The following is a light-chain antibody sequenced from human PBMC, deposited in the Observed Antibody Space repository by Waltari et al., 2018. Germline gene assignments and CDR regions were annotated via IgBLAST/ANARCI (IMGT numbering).Light chain of an antibody. CDR2: KDT. CDR1: VLTENY. CDR3: YAAADNNRV. Sequence: SYELTKPSSVSVSPGQTARLTCSGDVLTENYARWFQQKPGQAPVLVIFKDTERPAGISERFSGSSSGTTVTLTIRGAQVEDEGDYYCYAAADNNRVFGGGTKLTVL. J-gene: IGLJ3*02. V-gene: IGLV3-27*01.